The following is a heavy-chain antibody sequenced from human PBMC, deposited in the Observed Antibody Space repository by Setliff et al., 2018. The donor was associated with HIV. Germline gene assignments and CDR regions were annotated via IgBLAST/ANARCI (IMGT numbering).Heavy chain of an antibody. J-gene: IGHJ6*02. Sequence: LRLSCAASGFTFEDYGMSWVRQVPGKGLEGVSGISWSGGGTGYAASVKGRFTISRDDAKNSLYLQMSSLRVEDTALYFCARSFPYYYESGGVYAMDVWGLGTTVTVSS. CDR1: GFTFEDYG. CDR3: ARSFPYYYESGGVYAMDV. V-gene: IGHV3-20*04. D-gene: IGHD3-22*01. CDR2: ISWSGGGT.